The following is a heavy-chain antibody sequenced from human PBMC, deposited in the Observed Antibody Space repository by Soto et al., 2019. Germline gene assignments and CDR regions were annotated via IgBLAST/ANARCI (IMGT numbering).Heavy chain of an antibody. D-gene: IGHD2-21*02. V-gene: IGHV4-4*02. Sequence: QVQLQESGPGLVKPSGTLSLTCAVSGGSISSSNWWSWVRQPPGKGLEWIGKIYHSGSTNYNPSLKSRVTLSVDKSKNQFSLKLSSVTAADTAVYYCASGVVVTALDYWGQGTLVTVSS. CDR1: GGSISSSNW. CDR3: ASGVVVTALDY. J-gene: IGHJ4*02. CDR2: IYHSGST.